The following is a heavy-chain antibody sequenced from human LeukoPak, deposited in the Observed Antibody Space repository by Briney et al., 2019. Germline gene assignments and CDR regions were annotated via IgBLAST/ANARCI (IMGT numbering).Heavy chain of an antibody. V-gene: IGHV3-30*18. D-gene: IGHD2/OR15-2a*01. CDR3: AKVLSVLTLGYFDY. CDR2: ISYDGSNK. J-gene: IGHJ4*02. CDR1: GFTFSDYG. Sequence: SGGSLRLSCAASGFTFSDYGMHWVRQAQGKGLEWVAVISYDGSNKYYADSVKGRFSISRDNSKNTLFLQMNSLRAEDSAVYYCAKVLSVLTLGYFDYWGQGTLVTVSS.